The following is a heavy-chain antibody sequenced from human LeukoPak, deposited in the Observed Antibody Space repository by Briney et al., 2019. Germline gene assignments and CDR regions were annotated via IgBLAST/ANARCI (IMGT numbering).Heavy chain of an antibody. J-gene: IGHJ4*02. CDR3: ARDQRRSLGGY. CDR1: GFTFSSYS. V-gene: IGHV3-21*01. CDR2: ISSSSSYI. Sequence: GGSLRLSCAASGFTFSSYSMNWVRQAPGKGLEWVSSISSSSSYIYYADSVKGRFTISRDNAKNSLYLQMNSLRAEDTAVYYCARDQRRSLGGYWGQGTLVTVSS. D-gene: IGHD6-25*01.